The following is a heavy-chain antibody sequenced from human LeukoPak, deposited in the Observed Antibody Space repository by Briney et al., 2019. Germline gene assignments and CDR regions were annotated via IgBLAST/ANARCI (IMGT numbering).Heavy chain of an antibody. CDR1: GGSIISYH. CDR3: PRWRGRAWEYFEY. J-gene: IGHJ4*01. V-gene: IGHV4-59*04. D-gene: IGHD5-24*01. CDR2: VYYTGSA. Sequence: SETLTLICTDSGGSIISYHRSGIRQPPGKGLELIGHVYYTGSAYFNPSLKSRVTMSVDTSKNQFSLNLSSVTAADTAVYYCPRWRGRAWEYFEYSSHKSLVTVSS.